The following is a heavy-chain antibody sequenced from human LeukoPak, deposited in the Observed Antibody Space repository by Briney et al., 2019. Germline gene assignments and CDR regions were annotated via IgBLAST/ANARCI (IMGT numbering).Heavy chain of an antibody. CDR3: ARGRLVARLRSYFDY. Sequence: SETLSLTCAVYGGSFSGYYWSWIRQPPGKGLEWIGEINHNGSTNYNPSLKSRVTISVDTSKNQFSLKLSSVTAADTAVYYCARGRLVARLRSYFDYWGQGTLVTVSS. CDR2: INHNGST. J-gene: IGHJ4*02. V-gene: IGHV4-34*01. D-gene: IGHD2-8*02. CDR1: GGSFSGYY.